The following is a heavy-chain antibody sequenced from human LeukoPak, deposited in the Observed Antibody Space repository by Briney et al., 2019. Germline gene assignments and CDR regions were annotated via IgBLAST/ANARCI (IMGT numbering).Heavy chain of an antibody. Sequence: TGASLRLSCAASGFTFSSYWMHWVRKAPGKGLVWVSRINSDGSSTSYADSVKGRFTISRDNAKNTLYLQMNSLRAEDTAVYYCASLGADLEWLLQDHYYYGMDVWGQGTTVTVSS. CDR2: INSDGSST. CDR3: ASLGADLEWLLQDHYYYGMDV. J-gene: IGHJ6*02. D-gene: IGHD3-3*01. V-gene: IGHV3-74*01. CDR1: GFTFSSYW.